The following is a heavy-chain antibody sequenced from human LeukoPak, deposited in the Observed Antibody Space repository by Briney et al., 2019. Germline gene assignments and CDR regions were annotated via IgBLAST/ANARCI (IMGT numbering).Heavy chain of an antibody. V-gene: IGHV3-11*01. Sequence: GGSLRLSCAASGFTFSDYYMSWIRQAPGKGLERVSYISSSGSTKYYADSVKGRFTISRDNAKNSYLQMNSLRAEDTAVYYCARDGHAYGRGSPHYWGQGTLVTVSS. CDR2: ISSSGSTK. D-gene: IGHD3-10*01. CDR3: ARDGHAYGRGSPHY. CDR1: GFTFSDYY. J-gene: IGHJ4*02.